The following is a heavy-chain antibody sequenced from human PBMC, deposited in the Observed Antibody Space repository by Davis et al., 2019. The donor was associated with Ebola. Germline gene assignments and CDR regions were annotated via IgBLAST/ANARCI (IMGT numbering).Heavy chain of an antibody. V-gene: IGHV3-NL1*01. Sequence: LSLTCAASGFSFSNYGMQWVRQPPGKGLEWISSISSSGTVTYYADSVKGRFTISRDNSKNTLYLQMNSLRAEDTAVYYCARDLGYCSSTSCYIYYGMDVWGQGTTVTVSS. CDR1: GFSFSNYG. CDR3: ARDLGYCSSTSCYIYYGMDV. J-gene: IGHJ6*02. D-gene: IGHD2-2*02. CDR2: ISSSGTVT.